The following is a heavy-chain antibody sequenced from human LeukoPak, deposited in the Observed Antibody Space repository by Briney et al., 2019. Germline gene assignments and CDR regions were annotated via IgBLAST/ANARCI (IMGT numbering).Heavy chain of an antibody. J-gene: IGHJ4*02. CDR3: ANNYDSSGYSHFDY. Sequence: GGSLRLSCVASGFTFSSYAMSWVRQAPGKGLEWVSAISGSGGSTYYADSVKGRFTISRDNSKNTLYLQMNSLRAEDTAVYYCANNYDSSGYSHFDYWGQGTLVTVSS. D-gene: IGHD3-22*01. V-gene: IGHV3-23*01. CDR1: GFTFSSYA. CDR2: ISGSGGST.